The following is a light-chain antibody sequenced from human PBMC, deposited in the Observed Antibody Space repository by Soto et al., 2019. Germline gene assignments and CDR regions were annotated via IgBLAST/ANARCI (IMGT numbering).Light chain of an antibody. V-gene: IGKV1-5*01. Sequence: DIPMTQSPSTLSASVGDRVTITCRASHSISGCLAWYQQKAGKAPKLLIYGASSLEAGVPSRFSGSGSGTEFTLSISSLQPDDVATYYCQHFNSYPWTFGQGTKGEIK. CDR2: GAS. CDR3: QHFNSYPWT. CDR1: HSISGC. J-gene: IGKJ1*01.